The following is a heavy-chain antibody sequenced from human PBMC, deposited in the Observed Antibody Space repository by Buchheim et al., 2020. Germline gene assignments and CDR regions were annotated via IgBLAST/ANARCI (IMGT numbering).Heavy chain of an antibody. Sequence: QVQLQQWGAGLLKPSETLALTCTVSGGSISSGDHYWSWIRQPPGKGLEWIGYIYYNGDTWNNPSFKSRVTISVDTSKNQFSLKLSSVTAADTAVYYCARVRGGGSWYGWYFDLWGRGTL. D-gene: IGHD6-13*01. V-gene: IGHV4-30-4*01. CDR2: IYYNGDT. CDR1: GGSISSGDHY. J-gene: IGHJ2*01. CDR3: ARVRGGGSWYGWYFDL.